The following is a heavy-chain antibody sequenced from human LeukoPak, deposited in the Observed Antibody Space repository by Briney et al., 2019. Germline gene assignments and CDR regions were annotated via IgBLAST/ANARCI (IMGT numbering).Heavy chain of an antibody. D-gene: IGHD3-22*01. CDR1: GFTFSNAW. V-gene: IGHV3-15*01. Sequence: GGSLRLSCAASGFTFSNAWMSWVRQAPGKGLEWVGRIKSKTDGGTTDYAAPVKGRFTISRDDSKNTLYLQMNSLKTEDTAVYYCTTVGGDYYDSSGLSYYFDYWGQGTLVTVSS. J-gene: IGHJ4*02. CDR3: TTVGGDYYDSSGLSYYFDY. CDR2: IKSKTDGGTT.